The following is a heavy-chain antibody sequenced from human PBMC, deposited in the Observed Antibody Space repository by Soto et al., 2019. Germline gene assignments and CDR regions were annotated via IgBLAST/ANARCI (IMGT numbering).Heavy chain of an antibody. CDR3: ARESTVVTLRTFDI. CDR2: IYTSGST. J-gene: IGHJ3*02. D-gene: IGHD2-21*02. Sequence: SETLSLTCTVSGGSISSYFCSWVRQPAGKGLEWIGRIYTSGSTNYNPSLKSRVTMSVDTSKNQFSLKLSSVTAADTAVYYCARESTVVTLRTFDIWGQGTMVTVSS. V-gene: IGHV4-4*07. CDR1: GGSISSYF.